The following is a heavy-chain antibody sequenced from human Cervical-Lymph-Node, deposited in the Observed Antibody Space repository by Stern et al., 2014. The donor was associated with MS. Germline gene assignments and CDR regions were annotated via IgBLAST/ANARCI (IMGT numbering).Heavy chain of an antibody. CDR3: ARFLKTGSSSGWHPFDY. CDR2: IYPGDSTT. D-gene: IGHD6-19*01. Sequence: EVQLVQSGAEVKKPGESLKISCKGSGDSFNTYWIGWVRQMPGKGLEWMGIIYPGDSTTRYSPSFQGQVTISVDKSISTAYLQWSSLKASDTAMYYCARFLKTGSSSGWHPFDYWGQGTLVTVSS. V-gene: IGHV5-51*01. J-gene: IGHJ4*02. CDR1: GDSFNTYW.